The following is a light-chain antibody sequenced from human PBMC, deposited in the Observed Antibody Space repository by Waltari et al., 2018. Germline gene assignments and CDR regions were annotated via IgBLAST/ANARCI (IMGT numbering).Light chain of an antibody. CDR1: SHHLGRNG. CDR3: ATWDDSLSGVV. Sequence: QSVLTLPPSVSEAARQRVTISCSGSSHHLGRNGVNWYQQLPGTAPKLLIYYDDLLPSGVSVRFSGSKSGTSASLTISGLQSEDEAHYYCATWDDSLSGVVFGGGTKLTVL. J-gene: IGLJ3*02. CDR2: YDD. V-gene: IGLV1-36*01.